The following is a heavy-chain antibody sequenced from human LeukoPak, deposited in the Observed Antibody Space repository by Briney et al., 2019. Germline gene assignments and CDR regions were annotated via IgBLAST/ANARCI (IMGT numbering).Heavy chain of an antibody. Sequence: SETLSLTCNVSGGSISVYFWSWIRQPPGKGLEWIGHIYYKGNANYNSSLQSRVTISIDTSKTQFSLNLSSVTAADTGVYYCARDRGSGYFPGFDSWGQGTLVTVSS. CDR1: GGSISVYF. V-gene: IGHV4-59*01. CDR3: ARDRGSGYFPGFDS. CDR2: IYYKGNA. J-gene: IGHJ4*02. D-gene: IGHD3-22*01.